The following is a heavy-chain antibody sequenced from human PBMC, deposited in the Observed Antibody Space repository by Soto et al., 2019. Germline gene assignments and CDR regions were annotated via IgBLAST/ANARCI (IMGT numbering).Heavy chain of an antibody. CDR1: GFTFSSYE. CDR2: ISSSGGTT. D-gene: IGHD1-26*01. J-gene: IGHJ2*01. V-gene: IGHV3-48*03. CDR3: ARDPVGGSRWYLDL. Sequence: PGGSLRLSCAASGFTFSSYEMNWVRQAPGKGLEWVSSISSSGGTTYYADSVKGRFPISRDNAKNSLYLQMNSLRAEDTAAYYCARDPVGGSRWYLDLWGRGTLVTVS.